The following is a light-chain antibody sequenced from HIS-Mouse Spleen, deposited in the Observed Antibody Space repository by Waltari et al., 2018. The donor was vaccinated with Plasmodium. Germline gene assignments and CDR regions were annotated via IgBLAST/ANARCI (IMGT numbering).Light chain of an antibody. CDR2: EGS. CDR3: CSYAGSRMV. V-gene: IGLV2-23*01. Sequence: QSALTQPASVSGSPGQSITIPCTGTSRDVGRYNLFSWYQQHPGQAPKLIIYEGSKRPSGVSNRFSGSKSGNTASLTISGLHAEDEADYYCCSYAGSRMVFGGGTKLTVL. J-gene: IGLJ2*01. CDR1: SRDVGRYNL.